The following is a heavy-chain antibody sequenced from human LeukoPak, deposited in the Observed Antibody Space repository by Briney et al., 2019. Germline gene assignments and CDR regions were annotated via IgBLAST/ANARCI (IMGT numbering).Heavy chain of an antibody. Sequence: PGGSLRLSCAASGFTFSRYYMHWVRQAPGKGLAWVSRINSDGRSTTYADSVRGRFTVSRDNAKNTLYLQMNSLKVEDTAMYYCTRVFVGDEYSSSGYWGQGTLVTVSS. J-gene: IGHJ4*02. CDR3: TRVFVGDEYSSSGY. V-gene: IGHV3-74*01. CDR1: GFTFSRYY. CDR2: INSDGRST. D-gene: IGHD6-13*01.